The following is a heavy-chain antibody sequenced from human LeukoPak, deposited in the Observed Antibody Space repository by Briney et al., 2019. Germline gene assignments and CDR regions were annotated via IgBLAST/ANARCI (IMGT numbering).Heavy chain of an antibody. V-gene: IGHV3-7*01. CDR3: AGGSGYLITS. J-gene: IGHJ5*02. Sequence: GGSLRLPCAATGFSIRSYWMNWVRQAPGKGLEWLAIIKQDGSEKHYKGSVEGRFTISRDNAKSSLHLQMNSLRAEDTAVYYCAGGSGYLITSWGQGTLVTVSS. CDR2: IKQDGSEK. D-gene: IGHD3-9*01. CDR1: GFSIRSYW.